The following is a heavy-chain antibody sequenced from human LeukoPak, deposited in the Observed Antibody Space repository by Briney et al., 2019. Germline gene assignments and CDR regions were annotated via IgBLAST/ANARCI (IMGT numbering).Heavy chain of an antibody. J-gene: IGHJ3*02. CDR1: GFTFSSYA. D-gene: IGHD2-21*01. CDR2: IKPNGIEK. Sequence: PGGSLRLSCAASGFTFSSYAMTWVRQAPGKGLEWVANIKPNGIEKHYADSVEGRFTISRDNAKNSLYLQMNSLRAEDTAVYYCARDLDTYVLLIAYDTFDSWGQGTMVTVSS. V-gene: IGHV3-7*01. CDR3: ARDLDTYVLLIAYDTFDS.